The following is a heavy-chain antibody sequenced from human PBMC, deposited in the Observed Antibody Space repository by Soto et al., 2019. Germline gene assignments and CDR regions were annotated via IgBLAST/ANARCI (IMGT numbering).Heavy chain of an antibody. D-gene: IGHD3-3*01. J-gene: IGHJ6*02. Sequence: QLQLQESGSGLVKPSHTLSLTCAVSGDSISSGGYSWSWIRQPPGKGLDWLGYIYHSGSTYSNPSHTSRVTILVDTYKYQFSLKLRCVTAADTAVYYGAGSGYYHNSGMDVWGQGTTVTVSS. CDR3: AGSGYYHNSGMDV. CDR1: GDSISSGGYS. V-gene: IGHV4-30-2*01. CDR2: IYHSGST.